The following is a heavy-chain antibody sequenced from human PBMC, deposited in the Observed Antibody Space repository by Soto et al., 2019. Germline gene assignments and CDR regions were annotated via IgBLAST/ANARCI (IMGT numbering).Heavy chain of an antibody. CDR3: ARDRESSSWYDIPDY. J-gene: IGHJ4*02. CDR2: ISYDGSNK. V-gene: IGHV3-30-3*01. CDR1: GFTFSSYA. Sequence: PGGFLRLSCAASGFTFSSYAMHWVRQAPGKGLEWVAVISYDGSNKYYADSVKGRFTISRDNSKNTLYLQMNSLRAEDTAVYYCARDRESSSWYDIPDYWGQGTLVNVSS. D-gene: IGHD6-13*01.